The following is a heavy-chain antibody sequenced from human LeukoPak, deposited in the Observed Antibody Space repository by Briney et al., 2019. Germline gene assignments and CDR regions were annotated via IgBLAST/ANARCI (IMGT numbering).Heavy chain of an antibody. Sequence: GGSLRLSCAVSGFTFRDYYMSWIRQAPGKGLEWVSYISSSGSTIYYADSVKGRFTISRDNAKNSLYLQMNSLRAEDTAVYYCARVRVRLVVGYWGQGTLVTVSS. CDR2: ISSSGSTI. J-gene: IGHJ4*02. CDR3: ARVRVRLVVGY. V-gene: IGHV3-11*01. D-gene: IGHD6-19*01. CDR1: GFTFRDYY.